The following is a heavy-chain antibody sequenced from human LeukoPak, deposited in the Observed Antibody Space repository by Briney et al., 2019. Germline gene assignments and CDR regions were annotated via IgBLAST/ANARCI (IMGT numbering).Heavy chain of an antibody. CDR1: GGSISSSSYY. CDR3: ASGASSGWLMYYFDY. J-gene: IGHJ4*02. V-gene: IGHV4-39*06. D-gene: IGHD6-19*01. CDR2: IYYSGST. Sequence: SETLSLTCTVSGGSISSSSYYWGWIRQPPGKGLEWIGSIYYSGSTYYNPSLKSRVTISVDTSKNQFPLKLSSVTAADTAVYYCASGASSGWLMYYFDYWGQGTLVTVSS.